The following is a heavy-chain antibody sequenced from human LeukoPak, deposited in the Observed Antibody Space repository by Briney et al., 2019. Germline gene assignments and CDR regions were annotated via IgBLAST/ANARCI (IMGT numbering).Heavy chain of an antibody. CDR1: GFTLSDYW. D-gene: IGHD6-6*01. V-gene: IGHV3-7*01. CDR2: IKQDGSEK. CDR3: ARVRTPASSSSYYYMDV. Sequence: GGSLRLSCAVSGFTLSDYWMSWVRQAPGKGLEWVANIKQDGSEKYYVDSVKGRFTISRDNAKNSLYLQMNSLRAEDTAVYYCARVRTPASSSSYYYMDVWGKGTTVTVSS. J-gene: IGHJ6*03.